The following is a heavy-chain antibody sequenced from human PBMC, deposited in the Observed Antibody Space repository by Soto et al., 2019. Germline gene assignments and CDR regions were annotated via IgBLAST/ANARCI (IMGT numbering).Heavy chain of an antibody. D-gene: IGHD1-1*01. CDR3: ARAIAHAPQTGLFDY. Sequence: GGSLRLSCAASGFTFSSYSMNWVRQAPGKGLEWVSYISSSSTIYYADSVKGRFTISRDNAKNSLYLLMNSLRAEDTAVYYCARAIAHAPQTGLFDYWGQGTLVTVSS. CDR1: GFTFSSYS. CDR2: ISSSSTI. J-gene: IGHJ4*02. V-gene: IGHV3-48*04.